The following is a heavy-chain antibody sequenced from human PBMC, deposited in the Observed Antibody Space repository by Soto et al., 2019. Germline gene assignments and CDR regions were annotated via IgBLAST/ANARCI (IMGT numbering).Heavy chain of an antibody. CDR2: ISGSGGST. J-gene: IGHJ4*02. CDR1: GFTFSSYA. V-gene: IGHV3-23*01. Sequence: EVQLLESGGGLVQPGGSLRLSCAASGFTFSSYAMSWVRQAPGKGLEWVSAISGSGGSTYYADSVKGRFTISRDNSKNTLYLHMSSLRAEDRAVYYCAKDWLAVRGEPPTDWGRGTLVTVAS. CDR3: AKDWLAVRGEPPTD. D-gene: IGHD3-10*01.